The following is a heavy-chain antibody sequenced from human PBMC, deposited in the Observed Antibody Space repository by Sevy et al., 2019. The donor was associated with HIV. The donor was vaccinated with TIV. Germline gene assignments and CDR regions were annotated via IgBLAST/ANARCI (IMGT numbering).Heavy chain of an antibody. CDR1: GFTFSDYY. V-gene: IGHV3-11*01. J-gene: IGHJ6*02. CDR2: ISSSGSTI. D-gene: IGHD3-10*01. CDR3: AGGYYYGSEGLYYYYGMDV. Sequence: GGSLRLSCAASGFTFSDYYMSWIRQAPGKGLEWVSYISSSGSTIYYADSVKGRFTISRDNAKNSLYLQMNSLRAEDTAVYYCAGGYYYGSEGLYYYYGMDVWGQRTTVTVSS.